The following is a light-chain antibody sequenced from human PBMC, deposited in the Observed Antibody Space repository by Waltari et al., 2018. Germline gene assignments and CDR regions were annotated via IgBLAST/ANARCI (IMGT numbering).Light chain of an antibody. CDR2: RDS. V-gene: IGLV3-21*02. J-gene: IGLJ3*02. CDR3: QVWDNSSDHVV. Sequence: SYVLSQPPSVSVSPGQPARVTCGGHNIGRKSVHWYQQMPGQAPVLVIYRDSVRPPGLPERFSGSNSGNTATLSISRVEAGDEADYYCQVWDNSSDHVVFGGGTTVTVL. CDR1: NIGRKS.